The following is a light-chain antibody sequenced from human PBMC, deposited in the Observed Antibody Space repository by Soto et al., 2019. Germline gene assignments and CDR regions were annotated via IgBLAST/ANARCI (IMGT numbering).Light chain of an antibody. CDR3: QSYDSSLSFYV. J-gene: IGLJ1*01. CDR1: SSNIGAGYD. CDR2: GNS. V-gene: IGLV1-40*01. Sequence: QSVLTQPPSVSGAPGQRVTISCTGSSSNIGAGYDVHWYQQLPGTAPKLLIYGNSNRPSGVPDRFSGSKSGTSASLAITGLQAEDEAHYYCQSYDSSLSFYVFGTGTKVTVL.